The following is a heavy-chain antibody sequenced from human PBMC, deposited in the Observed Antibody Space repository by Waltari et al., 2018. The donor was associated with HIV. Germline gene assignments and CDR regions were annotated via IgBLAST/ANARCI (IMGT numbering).Heavy chain of an antibody. V-gene: IGHV3-11*01. D-gene: IGHD3-10*01. CDR1: GLTISGYS. Sequence: QVQLVESGGGLVKPGGSLRLSCEVSGLTISGYSMSWIRQAPGQGLEWIAYISGNGMAVYYADSVNGRFTVSRDNADNKLHLQLTNLRAEDTALYYCARDYFGAGTSWFFDYWGQGALVIVSP. CDR3: ARDYFGAGTSWFFDY. J-gene: IGHJ4*02. CDR2: ISGNGMAV.